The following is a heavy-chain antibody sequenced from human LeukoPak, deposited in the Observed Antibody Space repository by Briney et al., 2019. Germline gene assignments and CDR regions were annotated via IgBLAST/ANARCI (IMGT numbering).Heavy chain of an antibody. CDR1: GYSFTTYW. CDR3: ARRQGCSSTSCPPDY. CDR2: IYPGDSDT. J-gene: IGHJ4*02. Sequence: GESLKISCRGSGYSFTTYWIGWVRQMPGKGLEWMGIIYPGDSDTRYSPSFQGQVTMSAVKSINTAYLQWSSLKASDTAIYYCARRQGCSSTSCPPDYWGQGTLVTVSS. V-gene: IGHV5-51*01. D-gene: IGHD2-2*01.